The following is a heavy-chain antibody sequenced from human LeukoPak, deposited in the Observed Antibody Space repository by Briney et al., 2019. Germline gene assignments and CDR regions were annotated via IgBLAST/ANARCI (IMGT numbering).Heavy chain of an antibody. CDR2: IIPILGIA. Sequence: SVKVSCKASGGTFSSYTISWVRQAPGQGLEWMGRIIPILGIANYAQKFQGRVTITADKSTSTAYMELSGLRSENTAVYYCATEGSAYYDSSGSHKGSDYWGQGTLVTVSS. CDR1: GGTFSSYT. V-gene: IGHV1-69*04. D-gene: IGHD3-22*01. CDR3: ATEGSAYYDSSGSHKGSDY. J-gene: IGHJ4*02.